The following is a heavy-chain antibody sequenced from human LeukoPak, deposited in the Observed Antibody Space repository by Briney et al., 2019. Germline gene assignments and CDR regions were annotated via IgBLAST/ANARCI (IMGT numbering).Heavy chain of an antibody. J-gene: IGHJ4*02. D-gene: IGHD5-12*01. CDR2: ISGSGGRT. Sequence: GSLRLSRAASGFTFSSYAMTWVRQAPGKGLEWVSVISGSGGRTYYADSVKGRFTISRDNSKNTLYLQMNSLRAEDTAVYYCAKDLSLATIAYDYWGQGTLVTVSS. CDR1: GFTFSSYA. V-gene: IGHV3-23*01. CDR3: AKDLSLATIAYDY.